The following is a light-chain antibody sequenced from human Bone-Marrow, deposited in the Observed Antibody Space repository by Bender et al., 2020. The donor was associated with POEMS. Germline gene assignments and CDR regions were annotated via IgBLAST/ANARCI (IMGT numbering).Light chain of an antibody. CDR1: SSKFGSYP. V-gene: IGLV1-44*01. J-gene: IGLJ3*02. CDR3: ATWDYSLNGWV. Sequence: QSVLPQPPSASGTPGQRVTISCSGSSSKFGSYPVNWYQQLPGAAPKLVIFNNSQRPSGVPDRFSGSNSGTSASLAISGLLSDDEADFYCATWDYSLNGWVFGGGTKLTVL. CDR2: NNS.